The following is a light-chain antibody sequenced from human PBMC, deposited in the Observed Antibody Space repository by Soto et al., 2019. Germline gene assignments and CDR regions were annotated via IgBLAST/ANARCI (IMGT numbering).Light chain of an antibody. CDR2: GAS. CDR3: QQYGSSPLT. J-gene: IGKJ4*01. V-gene: IGKV3-20*01. Sequence: EIVLTQSPGTLSLSPGERATLSCRASQSVSSSYLAWYQQKPGLAPRLLIYGASSRATGIPDRFSASGSGTDFTLTISRLEPEDFAVYYCQQYGSSPLTFGGGTKVEIK. CDR1: QSVSSSY.